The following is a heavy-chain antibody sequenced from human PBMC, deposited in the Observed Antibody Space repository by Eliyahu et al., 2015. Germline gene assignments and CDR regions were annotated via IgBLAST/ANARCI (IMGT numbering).Heavy chain of an antibody. CDR3: VRDKKRPFTSGWSSSAFEL. V-gene: IGHV3-74*03. CDR2: LRGDGFTA. J-gene: IGHJ3*01. D-gene: IGHD6-19*01. CDR1: GSTFKTXW. Sequence: EVQLVESGGGKVQPGGSLRLSCXASGSTFKTXWMXWVRQAPGKGLVWVSSLRGDGFTATYADSVKGRFTFSGDNAKNTLYLQMHSLRVEDTATYFCVRDKKRPFTSGWSSSAFELWGQGTMVTVAS.